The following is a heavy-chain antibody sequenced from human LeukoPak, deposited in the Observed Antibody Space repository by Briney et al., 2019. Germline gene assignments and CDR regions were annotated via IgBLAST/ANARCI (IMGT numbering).Heavy chain of an antibody. D-gene: IGHD4-23*01. CDR1: VGTFTIYA. Sequence: SVTVSCTASVGTFTIYAISWVRQAPGQGLEWMGGIIPIFGTANYAQKFQGRVTITADESTSTAYMELSSLRSEDTAVYYCARARWPGGFDYWGQGTLVTVSS. CDR2: IIPIFGTA. CDR3: ARARWPGGFDY. V-gene: IGHV1-69*13. J-gene: IGHJ4*02.